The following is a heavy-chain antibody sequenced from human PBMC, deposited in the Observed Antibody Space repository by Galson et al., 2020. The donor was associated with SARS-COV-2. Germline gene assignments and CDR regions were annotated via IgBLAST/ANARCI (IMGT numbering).Heavy chain of an antibody. CDR2: IWSDGNHK. J-gene: IGHJ4*02. D-gene: IGHD6-19*01. V-gene: IGHV3-33*01. Sequence: GESLKISCAASGFTFSTYAMHWVHQAPGKGLEWVAVIWSDGNHKYYGDSVKDRFTISRDNSKNTVNLQMNSLRAEDTAVYYCASSIIVAGGIDYWGQGTLVTVSS. CDR3: ASSIIVAGGIDY. CDR1: GFTFSTYA.